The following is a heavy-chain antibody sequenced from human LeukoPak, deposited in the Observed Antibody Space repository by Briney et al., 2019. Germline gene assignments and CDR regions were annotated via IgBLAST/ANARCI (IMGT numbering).Heavy chain of an antibody. J-gene: IGHJ4*02. CDR3: ARVTNGVMIDY. D-gene: IGHD3-16*01. CDR2: INAGNGNT. V-gene: IGHV1-3*01. Sequence: GASVKVSRKASGYTFTSYAMHWVRQAPGQRLEWMGWINAGNGNTKYSQKFQGRVTITRDTSASTAYMELSSLRSEDTAVYYCARVTNGVMIDYWGQGTLVTVSS. CDR1: GYTFTSYA.